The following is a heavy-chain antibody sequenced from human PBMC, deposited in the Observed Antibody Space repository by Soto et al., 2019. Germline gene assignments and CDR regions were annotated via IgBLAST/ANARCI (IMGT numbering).Heavy chain of an antibody. J-gene: IGHJ4*02. CDR3: ARSPRKNEWLVAGY. CDR1: GGTFSSYA. CDR2: INPNSGGT. D-gene: IGHD6-19*01. Sequence: QVQLVQSGAEVKKPGSSVKVSCKASGGTFSSYAISWVRQAPGQGLEWMGGINPNSGGTNYAQKFQGRVTMTRDTSISTAYMELSRLRSDDTAVYYCARSPRKNEWLVAGYWGQGTLVTVSS. V-gene: IGHV1-2*02.